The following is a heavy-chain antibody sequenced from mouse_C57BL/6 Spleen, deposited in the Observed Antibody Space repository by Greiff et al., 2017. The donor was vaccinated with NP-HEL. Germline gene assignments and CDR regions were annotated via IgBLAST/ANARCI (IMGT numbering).Heavy chain of an antibody. CDR3: ARAYGSTAYAMDD. CDR2: ISYDGSN. D-gene: IGHD1-1*01. Sequence: EVKLLESGPGLVKPSQSLSLTCPVTGSSITSGYYGNWVRQFPGNKLEWMDYISYDGSNNYNPSLKNRISITRDTSTNQFFLKLNSVATEDTATYYCARAYGSTAYAMDDWGQGTSVTVSS. CDR1: GSSITSGYY. J-gene: IGHJ4*01. V-gene: IGHV3-6*01.